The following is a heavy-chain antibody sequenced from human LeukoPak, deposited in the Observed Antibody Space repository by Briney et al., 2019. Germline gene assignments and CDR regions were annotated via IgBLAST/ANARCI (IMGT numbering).Heavy chain of an antibody. D-gene: IGHD3-10*01. J-gene: IGHJ3*02. CDR2: IRYDGSNK. Sequence: GGSLRLSCAASGFTFSSYGMHWVRQAPGKGLEWVAFIRYDGSNKYYADSVKGRFTISRDNSKNTLYLQMNSLRAEDTAVYYCAKDSVVPKVRGVIEYDAFDIWGKGTMVTVSS. CDR3: AKDSVVPKVRGVIEYDAFDI. CDR1: GFTFSSYG. V-gene: IGHV3-30*02.